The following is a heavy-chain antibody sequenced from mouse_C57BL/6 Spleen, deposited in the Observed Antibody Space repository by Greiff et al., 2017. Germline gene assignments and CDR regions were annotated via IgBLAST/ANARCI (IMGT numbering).Heavy chain of an antibody. CDR3: ARGIYDYDGGV. D-gene: IGHD2-4*01. V-gene: IGHV1-61*01. CDR2: IYPSDSET. Sequence: QVQLQQSGAELVRPGSSVKLSCKASGYTFTSYWMDWVKQRPGQGLEWIGNIYPSDSETHYNQKFKDKATLTVDKSSSTAYMQLSSLTSEDSAVYYCARGIYDYDGGVWGQGTTLTVSS. CDR1: GYTFTSYW. J-gene: IGHJ2*01.